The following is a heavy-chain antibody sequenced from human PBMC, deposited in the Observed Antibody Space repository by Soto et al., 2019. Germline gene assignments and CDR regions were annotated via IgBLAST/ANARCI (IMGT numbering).Heavy chain of an antibody. Sequence: QFQLVQSGAEVKKPGSSVKVSCKASGGTFSNFAISWVRQAPGQGLEWMGAIIPTFASPYYAQRFQGRISTTAEASTTTALREVSSLRSDDTAVYFCARDRVMRGNSYYYGMDVWGQGTTVTVSS. CDR2: IIPTFASP. CDR1: GGTFSNFA. J-gene: IGHJ6*02. D-gene: IGHD2-8*01. V-gene: IGHV1-69*12. CDR3: ARDRVMRGNSYYYGMDV.